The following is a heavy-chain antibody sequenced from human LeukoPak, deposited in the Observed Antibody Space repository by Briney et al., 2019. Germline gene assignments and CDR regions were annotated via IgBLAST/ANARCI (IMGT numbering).Heavy chain of an antibody. CDR1: GFTFSDYY. V-gene: IGHV3-11*03. J-gene: IGHJ4*02. CDR2: ISSSGSYT. Sequence: GGSLRLSYAASGFTFSDYYMSWIRQAPGKGLEWVSHISSSGSYTNYADSVKGRFTISRDNAKNSLYLQMNSLRAEDAAVYYCASCSSSETYYFDYWGQGTLVTVSS. CDR3: ASCSSSETYYFDY. D-gene: IGHD6-13*01.